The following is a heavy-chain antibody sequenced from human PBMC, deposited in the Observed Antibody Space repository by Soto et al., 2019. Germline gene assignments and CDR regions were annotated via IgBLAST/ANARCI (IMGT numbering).Heavy chain of an antibody. J-gene: IGHJ4*02. CDR1: GGSISSGDYY. CDR3: ARYQKGPFDY. Sequence: SETLSLTCTVSGGSISSGDYYWSWIRQPPGKGLEWIGYIYYSGSTYYNPSLRSRVTISVDTSKNQFSLKLTSVTAADTAVYYCARYQKGPFDYWGQGTLVTVSS. V-gene: IGHV4-30-4*01. D-gene: IGHD2-2*01. CDR2: IYYSGST.